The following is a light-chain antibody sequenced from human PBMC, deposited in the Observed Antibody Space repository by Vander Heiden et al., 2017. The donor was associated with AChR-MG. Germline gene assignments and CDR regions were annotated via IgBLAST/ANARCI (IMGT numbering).Light chain of an antibody. V-gene: IGLV1-47*01. CDR2: RNN. CDR3: AAWDDSLSGRRV. CDR1: SSNIGSNY. J-gene: IGLJ3*02. Sequence: QSVLTQPPSASGTPGQRLTISFSGSSSNIGSNYVSWYQQLPGTAPKLLIYRNNQRPSGVPDRFSGSKSGTSASLAISGLRSEDEADYYCAAWDDSLSGRRVFGGGTKLTVL.